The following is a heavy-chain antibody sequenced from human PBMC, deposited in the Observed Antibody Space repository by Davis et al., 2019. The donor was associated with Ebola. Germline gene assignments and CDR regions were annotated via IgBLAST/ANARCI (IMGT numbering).Heavy chain of an antibody. CDR1: GFTFTSSA. V-gene: IGHV1-58*01. CDR2: IVVGSGNT. CDR3: AADPHYYYYYGMDV. J-gene: IGHJ6*02. Sequence: SVKVSCKASGFTFTSSAVQWVRQARGQRLEWIGWIVVGSGNTNYAQKFQERVTITRDMSTSTASMELSSLRSEDTAVYYCAADPHYYYYYGMDVWGQGTTVTVSS.